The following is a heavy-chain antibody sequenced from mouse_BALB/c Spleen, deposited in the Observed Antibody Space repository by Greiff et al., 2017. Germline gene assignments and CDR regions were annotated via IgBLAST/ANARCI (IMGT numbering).Heavy chain of an antibody. D-gene: IGHD1-1*01. CDR1: GYTFTDYN. CDR3: ARHPITTYWYFDV. Sequence: VQLQQSGPELVKPGASVKISCKASGYTFTDYNMHWVKQSHGKSLEWIGYIYPYNGGTGYNQKFKSKATLTVDNSSSTAYMELRSLTSEDSAVYYCARHPITTYWYFDVWGAGTTVTVSS. CDR2: IYPYNGGT. V-gene: IGHV1S29*02. J-gene: IGHJ1*01.